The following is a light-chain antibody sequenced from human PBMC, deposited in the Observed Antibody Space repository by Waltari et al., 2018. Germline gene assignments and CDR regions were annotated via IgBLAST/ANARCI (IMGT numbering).Light chain of an antibody. V-gene: IGLV1-40*01. CDR1: SSHIGAGYD. Sequence: QSLLTQPPSVSGAPRQRVTISCTGSSSHIGAGYDVHWYQQLPGTAPNLLIYGNSNRPSGVPDRFSGSKSGTSASLAITGLQAEDEADYYCQSYDSSPVFGGGTKLTVL. CDR2: GNS. CDR3: QSYDSSPV. J-gene: IGLJ2*01.